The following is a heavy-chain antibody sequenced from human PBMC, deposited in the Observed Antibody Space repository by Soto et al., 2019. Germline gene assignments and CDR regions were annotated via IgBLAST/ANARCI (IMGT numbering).Heavy chain of an antibody. D-gene: IGHD1-1*01. Sequence: GGSLRLSCAASGFTFSSYAMSWVRQAPGKGLEWVSAISGSGGSTYYADSVKGRFTISRDNSKNTLYLQMNSLRAEDTAVYYCAKSNTGRILGEWFDPWGQGTLVTVSS. V-gene: IGHV3-23*01. J-gene: IGHJ5*02. CDR2: ISGSGGST. CDR1: GFTFSSYA. CDR3: AKSNTGRILGEWFDP.